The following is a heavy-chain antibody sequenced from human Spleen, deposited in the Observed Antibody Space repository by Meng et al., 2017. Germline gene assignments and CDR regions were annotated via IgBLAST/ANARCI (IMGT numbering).Heavy chain of an antibody. CDR1: GFSFSSYD. D-gene: IGHD3-16*01. J-gene: IGHJ3*02. Sequence: GGSLRLSCAASGFSFSSYDMHWFRQTTGKGLEWVSAIGTSGDTYYAGPVKGRFAISRENAKNSLYLQMNSLTAGDTAVYYCARELRGRIGFDAVDIWGQGTMVTVSS. CDR3: ARELRGRIGFDAVDI. CDR2: IGTSGDT. V-gene: IGHV3-13*01.